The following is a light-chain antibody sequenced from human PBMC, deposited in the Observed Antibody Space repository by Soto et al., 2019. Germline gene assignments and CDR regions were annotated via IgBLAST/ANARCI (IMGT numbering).Light chain of an antibody. V-gene: IGKV1-9*01. CDR1: HDISTF. CDR3: QQLYTLPFT. CDR2: EAS. J-gene: IGKJ5*01. Sequence: DIQLTQSPSLLSASIVDRFTVTFRASHDISTFLAWYQQKPGKAPKLLIYEASTLQSGVPSRFSGSGSGTEFTLTISGLLPEDFAAYHCQQLYTLPFTFGQGTRLEI.